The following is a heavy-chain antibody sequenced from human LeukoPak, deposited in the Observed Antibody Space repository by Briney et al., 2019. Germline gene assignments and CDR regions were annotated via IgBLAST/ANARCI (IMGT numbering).Heavy chain of an antibody. Sequence: GASVKVSCKASGYTFTSYGISWVRQAPGQGLEWMGWISAYNGNTNYAQKLQGRVTMTTDTSTSTAYMEMRSLRSDGTGVYYCERLKAHVDYWGQGTLVTVSS. CDR3: ERLKAHVDY. J-gene: IGHJ4*02. V-gene: IGHV1-18*01. CDR1: GYTFTSYG. CDR2: ISAYNGNT.